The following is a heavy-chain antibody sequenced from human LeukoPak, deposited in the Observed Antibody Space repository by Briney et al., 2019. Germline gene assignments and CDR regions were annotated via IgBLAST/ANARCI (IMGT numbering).Heavy chain of an antibody. CDR1: GYTFTSYY. V-gene: IGHV1-46*03. Sequence: ASVKVSCKASGYTFTSYYMHWVRQAPGQGLEWMGIINPSGGSTSYAQKFQGRVTMTRDTSTSTVYMELSSLRSEDTAVYYCARERYCTNGVCYHFDYWGQGTLVTASS. CDR2: INPSGGST. D-gene: IGHD2-8*01. CDR3: ARERYCTNGVCYHFDY. J-gene: IGHJ4*02.